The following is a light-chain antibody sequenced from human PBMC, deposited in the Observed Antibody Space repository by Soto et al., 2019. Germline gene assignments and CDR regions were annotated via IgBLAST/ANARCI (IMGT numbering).Light chain of an antibody. V-gene: IGLV2-14*01. Sequence: QSVLTQPASVSGSPGQSITISCTGTSSDVGGYNYVSWYQQHPGKAPKLMIYEVSNRPSGVSNRFSGSKSGNTASLTISGLQAEDEADYYCSSYTSSSNAHYVFGTGTKV. CDR3: SSYTSSSNAHYV. CDR2: EVS. J-gene: IGLJ1*01. CDR1: SSDVGGYNY.